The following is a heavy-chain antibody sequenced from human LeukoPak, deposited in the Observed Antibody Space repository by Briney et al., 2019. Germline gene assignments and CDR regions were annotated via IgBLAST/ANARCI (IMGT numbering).Heavy chain of an antibody. Sequence: GGSLRLSCAASGFIFRSNWMHRVRQAPGKGLVWVSRINEDGSTTNHADSVKGRFTISRDNVKNTLYMEMNSLRAEDTAVYYCVRDLGGRSGHWGQGTLVTVSS. CDR3: VRDLGGRSGH. CDR2: INEDGSTT. CDR1: GFIFRSNW. J-gene: IGHJ4*02. D-gene: IGHD1-26*01. V-gene: IGHV3-74*01.